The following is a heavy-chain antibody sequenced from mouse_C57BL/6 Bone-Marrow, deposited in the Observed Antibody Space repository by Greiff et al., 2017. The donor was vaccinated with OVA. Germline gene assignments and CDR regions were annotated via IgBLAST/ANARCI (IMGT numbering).Heavy chain of an antibody. D-gene: IGHD1-1*01. J-gene: IGHJ3*01. CDR3: ARGYYGSRIRFAY. Sequence: VKLQESGAELARPGASVKLSCKASGYTFTSYGISWVKQRTGQGLEWIGEIYPRSGNTYYNEKFKGKATLTADKSSSTAYMELRSLTSEDSAVYFCARGYYGSRIRFAYWGQGTLVTVSA. CDR2: IYPRSGNT. CDR1: GYTFTSYG. V-gene: IGHV1-81*01.